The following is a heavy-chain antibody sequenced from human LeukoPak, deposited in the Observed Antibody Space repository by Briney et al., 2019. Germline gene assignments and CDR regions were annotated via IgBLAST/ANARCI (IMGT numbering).Heavy chain of an antibody. D-gene: IGHD1-26*01. Sequence: ASVKVSCKVSGYTLTELSMHWVRQAPGKGLEWMGGFDPEDAETIYTQKFQGRVTMTEDTSTDTAYMELSSLRSEDTAVYYCATGGGGSYSYWGQGTLVTVSS. CDR1: GYTLTELS. CDR2: FDPEDAET. CDR3: ATGGGGSYSY. J-gene: IGHJ4*02. V-gene: IGHV1-24*01.